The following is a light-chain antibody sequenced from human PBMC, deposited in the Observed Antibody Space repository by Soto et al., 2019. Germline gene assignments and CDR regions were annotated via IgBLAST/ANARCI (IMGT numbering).Light chain of an antibody. J-gene: IGKJ4*01. V-gene: IGKV3-11*01. CDR1: QSDSSY. Sequence: IVVTQSPATLSLSPGERATLSCRASQSDSSYFAWYQQKPGQAPRLLIYDASNRATGIPARFSGSGSGTDFTLTISSLEPEDFAVYYCQQRSNWFLTFGGGTKVDI. CDR2: DAS. CDR3: QQRSNWFLT.